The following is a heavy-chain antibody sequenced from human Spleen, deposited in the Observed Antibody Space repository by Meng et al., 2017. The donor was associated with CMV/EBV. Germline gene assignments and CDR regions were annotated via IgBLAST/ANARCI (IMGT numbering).Heavy chain of an antibody. CDR3: AKQTMPLQPGDYYGMDV. D-gene: IGHD2-2*01. J-gene: IGHJ6*02. V-gene: IGHV3-13*01. Sequence: HWVRQATGKGLEWVSGIGTAGDTNYPGPVKGRFTISRENAKNSLYLQMNSLRAGDTAVYYCAKQTMPLQPGDYYGMDVWGQGTTVTVSS. CDR2: IGTAGDT.